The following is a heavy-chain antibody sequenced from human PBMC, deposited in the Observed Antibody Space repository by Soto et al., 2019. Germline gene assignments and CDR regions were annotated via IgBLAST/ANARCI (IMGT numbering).Heavy chain of an antibody. J-gene: IGHJ4*02. CDR3: AKDVGGGSLFRGAFDY. D-gene: IGHD1-26*01. Sequence: PGGSLRLSCVASRFTFTSYAMSWVRQAPGKGLEWVAAISASGGATIHADSVKGRLTISRDNSKNTLYLQMNSLRAEDTAVYYCAKDVGGGSLFRGAFDYWGQGTQVTVSS. V-gene: IGHV3-23*01. CDR1: RFTFTSYA. CDR2: ISASGGAT.